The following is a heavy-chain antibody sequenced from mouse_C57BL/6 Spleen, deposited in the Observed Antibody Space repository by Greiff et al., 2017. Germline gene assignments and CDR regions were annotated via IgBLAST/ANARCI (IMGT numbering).Heavy chain of an antibody. CDR3: ARFDYDVYFDY. J-gene: IGHJ2*01. Sequence: VQLQQSGAELVRPGASVKLSCTASGFNIKDYYMHWVKQRPEQGLEWIGRIDPEDGDTEYAPKFQGKATMTADTSSNTAYLQLSSLTSEDSAVYYCARFDYDVYFDYWGQGTTLTVSS. CDR2: IDPEDGDT. V-gene: IGHV14-1*01. D-gene: IGHD2-4*01. CDR1: GFNIKDYY.